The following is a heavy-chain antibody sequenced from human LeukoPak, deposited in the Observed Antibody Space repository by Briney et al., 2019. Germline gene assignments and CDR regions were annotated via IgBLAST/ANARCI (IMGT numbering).Heavy chain of an antibody. D-gene: IGHD3-10*01. CDR1: GFTFSDYY. Sequence: GGSLRLSCAASGFTFSDYYMSWIRQAPGKGLEWVSYISDSSGYTKDADSVKGRFTISRDNAKNSLYLQMNSLRDEDTAVYYCARDVERTGGTYYYGSGSPRGWGQGTLVTVSS. J-gene: IGHJ4*02. CDR3: ARDVERTGGTYYYGSGSPRG. CDR2: ISDSSGYT. V-gene: IGHV3-11*06.